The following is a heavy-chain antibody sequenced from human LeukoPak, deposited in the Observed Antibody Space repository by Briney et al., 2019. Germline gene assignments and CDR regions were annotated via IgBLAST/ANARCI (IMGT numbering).Heavy chain of an antibody. CDR1: GGSISSSNW. D-gene: IGHD3-10*01. CDR3: ARARITMVRAIVY. J-gene: IGHJ4*02. CDR2: IYHSGST. Sequence: SETLSLTCAVSGGSISSSNWWSWVRQPPGKGLEWIGEIYHSGSTNYNPSLKSRVTISVDKSKNQFSLKLSSVTAADTAVYYCARARITMVRAIVYWGQGTLVTVSS. V-gene: IGHV4-4*02.